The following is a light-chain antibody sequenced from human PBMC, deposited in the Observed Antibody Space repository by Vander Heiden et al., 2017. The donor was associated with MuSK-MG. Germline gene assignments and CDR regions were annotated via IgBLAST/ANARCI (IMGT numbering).Light chain of an antibody. J-gene: IGKJ4*01. V-gene: IGKV1-9*01. CDR1: QAVSNY. CDR3: QQLNSYPLT. CDR2: AAS. Sequence: DIQLTQSPSLLSASVGDRVTITCRVSQAVSNYLAWYQQKPGEAPKLLIYAASTLQSGVPSRFSGSGSGTEVTLTIDSLQPEDLATYYCQQLNSYPLTFGGGTKVEIK.